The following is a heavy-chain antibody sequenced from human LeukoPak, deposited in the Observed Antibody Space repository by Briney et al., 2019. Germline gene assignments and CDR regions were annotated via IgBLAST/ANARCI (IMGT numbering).Heavy chain of an antibody. V-gene: IGHV3-23*01. J-gene: IGHJ4*02. CDR1: GFTFSNYA. Sequence: QPGGSLRLSFAASGFTFSNYAMSWVRPAPGKGLEWVSGISGSGGNTYYADSVKGRFTISRDNSKNTLFLQMNSLRAEDTAVYYCAKGPPRHYSGYEDDYWGQGTLVTVSS. CDR2: ISGSGGNT. CDR3: AKGPPRHYSGYEDDY. D-gene: IGHD5-12*01.